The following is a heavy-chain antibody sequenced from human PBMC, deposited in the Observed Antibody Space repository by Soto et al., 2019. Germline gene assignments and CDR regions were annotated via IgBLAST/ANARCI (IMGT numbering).Heavy chain of an antibody. CDR3: AKTLGDHWDEYYFHY. V-gene: IGHV3-23*01. CDR1: GFIFSDYS. CDR2: ISGVGGST. J-gene: IGHJ4*02. Sequence: EVQLLESGGDLVQPGGSLRLSCAVTGFIFSDYSMSWVRQAPGKGLEWVSGISGVGGSTYYADSVKGRFTISRDNSKNPLYLQMDRPGSEGTGPFYCAKTLGDHWDEYYFHYWGQGTLVTVSS. D-gene: IGHD1-1*01.